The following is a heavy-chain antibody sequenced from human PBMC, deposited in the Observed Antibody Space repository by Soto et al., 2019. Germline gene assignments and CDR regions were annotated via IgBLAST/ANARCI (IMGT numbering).Heavy chain of an antibody. CDR1: GFTFSSYA. D-gene: IGHD1-26*01. CDR2: ISGSGGST. V-gene: IGHV3-23*01. CDR3: AKTPWGVGAIYYFDY. Sequence: GGSLRLSCAASGFTFSSYAVSWVRQAPGKGLEWVSAISGSGGSTYYADSVKGRFTISRDNSKNTLYLQMNSLRAEDTAVYYCAKTPWGVGAIYYFDYWGQGTLVTVSS. J-gene: IGHJ4*02.